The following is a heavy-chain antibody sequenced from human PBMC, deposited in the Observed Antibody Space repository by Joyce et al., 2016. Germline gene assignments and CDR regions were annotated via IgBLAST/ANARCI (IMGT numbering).Heavy chain of an antibody. Sequence: QVQLVESGGGLVKPGGSLRLSCVASGFSFSDFYMSWVRQAPGKGLEWISYISVSGNPIYYADPVKGRFTISRDNAKNSLYLQITSLTAEDTAVYYCARDHSTVTTATSYLDYWGQGIPVIVSS. CDR2: ISVSGNPI. D-gene: IGHD4-17*01. J-gene: IGHJ4*02. V-gene: IGHV3-11*04. CDR3: ARDHSTVTTATSYLDY. CDR1: GFSFSDFY.